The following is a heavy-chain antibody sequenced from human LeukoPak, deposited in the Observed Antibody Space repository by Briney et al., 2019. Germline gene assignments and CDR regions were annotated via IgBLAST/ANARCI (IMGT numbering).Heavy chain of an antibody. CDR1: GFTFSSYW. CDR3: ARKMGFDP. Sequence: GGSLRPSCAASGFTFSSYWMTWVRQAPGKGLEWVSVIYSGGSTYYADSVKGRFTISRDNSKNTLYLQMNSLRAEDTAVYYCARKMGFDPWGQGTLVTVSS. J-gene: IGHJ5*02. D-gene: IGHD5-24*01. V-gene: IGHV3-66*01. CDR2: IYSGGST.